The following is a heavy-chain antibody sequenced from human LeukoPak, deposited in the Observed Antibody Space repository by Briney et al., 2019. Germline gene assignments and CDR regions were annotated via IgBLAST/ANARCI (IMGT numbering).Heavy chain of an antibody. CDR1: GGTFSSYA. V-gene: IGHV1-69*04. Sequence: SVKVSCKASGGTFSSYAISWVRQAPGQGLEWMGSIIPILGIANYAQKFQGRVTITADKSTSTAYMELSSLRSEDTAVYYCARISGYSYGWVFFGYRGRGTLVTVSS. CDR3: ARISGYSYGWVFFGY. D-gene: IGHD5-18*01. CDR2: IIPILGIA. J-gene: IGHJ4*02.